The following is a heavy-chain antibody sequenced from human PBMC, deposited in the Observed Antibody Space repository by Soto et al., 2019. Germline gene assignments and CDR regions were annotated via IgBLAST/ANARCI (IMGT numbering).Heavy chain of an antibody. J-gene: IGHJ4*02. V-gene: IGHV4-59*11. CDR1: GGPLSSHY. CDR2: IYYSGST. Sequence: PSETLSLTCTGSGGPLSSHYWTWVRQPPGKGLEWIGYIYYSGSTNYNPSLKSRVTISLDTPKNLFSLKLSSVTAADTAVYYCARDWDNCSSPTCFNAPQRRGHHFDSWSQGTLVSVSS. D-gene: IGHD2-2*01. CDR3: ARDWDNCSSPTCFNAPQRRGHHFDS.